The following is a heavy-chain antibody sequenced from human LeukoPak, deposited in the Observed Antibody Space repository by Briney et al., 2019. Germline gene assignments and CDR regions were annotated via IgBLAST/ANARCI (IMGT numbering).Heavy chain of an antibody. CDR2: IYPGDSET. J-gene: IGHJ6*04. CDR3: ARQYCTTTSCYLHAFHI. Sequence: GESLKISCKGSGDSFTKWIAWVRQMPGKGLEWMGIIYPGDSETRYSPSFQGQVTISVDKSISTAYLQWSSLKASDTAMYYCARQYCTTTSCYLHAFHIWGKGTTVTVSS. CDR1: GDSFTKW. V-gene: IGHV5-51*01. D-gene: IGHD2-2*01.